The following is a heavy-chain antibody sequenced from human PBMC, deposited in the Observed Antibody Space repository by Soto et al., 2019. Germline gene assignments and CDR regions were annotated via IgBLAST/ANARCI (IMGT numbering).Heavy chain of an antibody. CDR3: ARTKADDYYYYMDV. CDR2: IIPILGIA. CDR1: GGTFSSYA. Sequence: GASVEVSCKASGGTFSSYAISWVRQAPGQGLEWMGRIIPILGIANYAQKFQGRVTITADKSTSTAYMELSSLRSEDTAVYYCARTKADDYYYYMDVWGKGTTVTVSS. V-gene: IGHV1-69*04. D-gene: IGHD6-25*01. J-gene: IGHJ6*03.